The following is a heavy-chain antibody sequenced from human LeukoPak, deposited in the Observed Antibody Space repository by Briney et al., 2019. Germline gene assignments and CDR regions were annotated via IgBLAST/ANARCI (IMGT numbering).Heavy chain of an antibody. CDR1: GFTFSSYE. CDR2: ISSSHGTI. Sequence: GGTLRPSCAASGFTFSSYEMNWVRQAPGKGLEWVSYISSSHGTIYYADSVKGRFTISRDNAKNSLYLQMNSLRAEDTAVYYCARDILSYYYDSSGYPFDHWGQGTLVTVSS. V-gene: IGHV3-48*03. CDR3: ARDILSYYYDSSGYPFDH. J-gene: IGHJ4*02. D-gene: IGHD3-22*01.